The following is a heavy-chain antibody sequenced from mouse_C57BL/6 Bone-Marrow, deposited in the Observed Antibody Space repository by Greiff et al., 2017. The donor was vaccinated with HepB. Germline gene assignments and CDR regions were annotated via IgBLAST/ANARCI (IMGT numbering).Heavy chain of an antibody. J-gene: IGHJ2*01. Sequence: EVQVVESGGGLVKPGGSLKLSCAASGFTFSSYAMSWVRQTPEKRLEWVATISDGGSYTYYPDNVKGRFTISRDNAKNNLYLQMSHLKSEDTAMYYCARGSPRHFDYWGQGTTLTVSS. CDR2: ISDGGSYT. V-gene: IGHV5-4*01. CDR3: ARGSPRHFDY. CDR1: GFTFSSYA.